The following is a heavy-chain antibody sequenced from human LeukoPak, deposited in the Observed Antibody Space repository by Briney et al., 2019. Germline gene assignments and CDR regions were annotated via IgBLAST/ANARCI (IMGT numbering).Heavy chain of an antibody. V-gene: IGHV3-74*01. CDR3: ANLGPYDNSGYYYYPTQFDP. Sequence: GGSLRLSCAASGFTFNSFWMYWVRQVPGKGLLWVARINSDGIRTSHADSVQGRFTISRDNANNTLYLQMNSLRAEDTAVYYCANLGPYDNSGYYYYPTQFDPWGQGTLVTVSS. J-gene: IGHJ5*02. CDR2: INSDGIRT. D-gene: IGHD3-22*01. CDR1: GFTFNSFW.